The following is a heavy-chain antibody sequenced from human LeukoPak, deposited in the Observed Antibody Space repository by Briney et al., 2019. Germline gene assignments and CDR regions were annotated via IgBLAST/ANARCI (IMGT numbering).Heavy chain of an antibody. Sequence: PSETLSLTCTVSGGSISSGDYYWSWIRQPPGKGLEWIGYIYYSGSTYYNPSLKSRVTISVDTSKNQFSLKLSSVTAADTAVYYCARGPITWGSGYPDCMDVWGQGTTVTVSS. CDR3: ARGPITWGSGYPDCMDV. V-gene: IGHV4-30-4*01. CDR1: GGSISSGDYY. J-gene: IGHJ6*02. D-gene: IGHD3-22*01. CDR2: IYYSGST.